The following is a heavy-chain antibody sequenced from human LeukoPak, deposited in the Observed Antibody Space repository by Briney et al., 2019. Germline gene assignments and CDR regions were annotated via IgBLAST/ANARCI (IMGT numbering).Heavy chain of an antibody. CDR2: IWYDGSNK. J-gene: IGHJ4*02. CDR1: GFTFSSYG. V-gene: IGHV3-33*01. D-gene: IGHD1-26*01. Sequence: PGGSLRLSCAASGFTFSSYGMHWVRQAPGKGLERVAVIWYDGSNKYYADSVKGRFTISRDNSKNTLYLQMNSLRAEDTAVYYCAREWDSKKKGIDYWGQGTLVTVSS. CDR3: AREWDSKKKGIDY.